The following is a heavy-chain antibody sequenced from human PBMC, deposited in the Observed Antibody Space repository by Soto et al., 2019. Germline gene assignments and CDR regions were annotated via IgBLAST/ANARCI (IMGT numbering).Heavy chain of an antibody. D-gene: IGHD6-13*01. V-gene: IGHV3-64*04. CDR3: ARADSSSWYSPFDY. J-gene: IGHJ4*02. CDR2: ITDTGDTT. CDR1: GFTFGSFA. Sequence: GGSLRLSCSASGFTFGSFAMHWVRQAPGKGLQYVSSITDTGDTTYYAGSVRGRFTISRDNSKNTLYLQMNSLRAEDTAVYYCARADSSSWYSPFDYWGQGTLVTVSS.